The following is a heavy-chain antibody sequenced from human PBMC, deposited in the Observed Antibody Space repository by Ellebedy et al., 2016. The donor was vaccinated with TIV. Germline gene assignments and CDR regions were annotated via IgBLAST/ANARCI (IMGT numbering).Heavy chain of an antibody. CDR2: IIPISDTV. Sequence: SVKVSXKASGGTFSSYTISWVRQAPGQGLEWMGGIIPISDTVNYAQKFQGRVTITADESTSTAYMELSSLRSEDTAVYYCAREAGNYAHFDYWGQGTLVTVPS. CDR3: AREAGNYAHFDY. J-gene: IGHJ4*02. V-gene: IGHV1-69*13. D-gene: IGHD1-7*01. CDR1: GGTFSSYT.